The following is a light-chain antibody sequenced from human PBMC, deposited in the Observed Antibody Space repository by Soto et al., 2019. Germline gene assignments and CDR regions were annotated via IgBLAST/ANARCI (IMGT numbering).Light chain of an antibody. CDR2: GAS. CDR1: QSVSSSY. Sequence: EIVSTQSPGTLSFSPEERATLSCGASQSVSSSYLAWYQQKPGQAPRLLIYGASSRATGIPDRFSGSGSGTDFTLTISRLEPEDFAVDYCQQYGSSPITFRQGTRLEIK. V-gene: IGKV3-20*01. J-gene: IGKJ5*01. CDR3: QQYGSSPIT.